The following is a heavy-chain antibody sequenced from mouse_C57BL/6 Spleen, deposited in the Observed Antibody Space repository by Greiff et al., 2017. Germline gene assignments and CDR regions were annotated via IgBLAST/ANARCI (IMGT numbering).Heavy chain of an antibody. Sequence: VQLQQSGPELVKPGASVKISCKASGYAFSSSWMNWVKQRPGKGLEWIGRIYPGDGDTNYTGKFKGKSTLTADKSSSTAYMQLSSQTSEDSAVYFCARSPFTTVVASDYWGQGTTLTVSS. CDR2: IYPGDGDT. D-gene: IGHD1-1*01. J-gene: IGHJ2*01. CDR3: ARSPFTTVVASDY. V-gene: IGHV1-82*01. CDR1: GYAFSSSW.